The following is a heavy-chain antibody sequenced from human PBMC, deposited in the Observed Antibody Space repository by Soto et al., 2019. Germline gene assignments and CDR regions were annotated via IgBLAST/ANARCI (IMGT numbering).Heavy chain of an antibody. D-gene: IGHD3-3*01. CDR1: GYTFTDYY. Sequence: ASVKVSCKASGYTFTDYYMHWVRQAPGQGLEWMGWINPNSGGTNYAQKFQGRVTMTRDTSISTAYMELSRLRSDDTAVYYCARHSTSLFLEWLFNYWGQGTLVTVSS. CDR3: ARHSTSLFLEWLFNY. V-gene: IGHV1-2*02. J-gene: IGHJ4*02. CDR2: INPNSGGT.